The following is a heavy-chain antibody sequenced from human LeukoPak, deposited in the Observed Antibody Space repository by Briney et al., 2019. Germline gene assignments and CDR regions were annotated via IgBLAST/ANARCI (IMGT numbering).Heavy chain of an antibody. J-gene: IGHJ3*02. Sequence: PSETLSLTCAAYGGSFSGYYWSWIRQPPGKGLEWIGEINHSGSTNYNPSLKSRVTISVDTSKNQFSLKLSSVTAADTAVYYCARGNLAHDAFDIWGQGTMVTVSS. V-gene: IGHV4-34*01. CDR2: INHSGST. CDR1: GGSFSGYY. CDR3: ARGNLAHDAFDI.